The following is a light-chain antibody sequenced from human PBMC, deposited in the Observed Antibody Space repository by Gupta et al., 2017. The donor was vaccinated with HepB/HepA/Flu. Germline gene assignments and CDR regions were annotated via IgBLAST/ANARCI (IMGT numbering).Light chain of an antibody. V-gene: IGKV3-11*01. CDR1: QSVSRY. J-gene: IGKJ4*01. CDR3: QQRYNWPPPS. Sequence: EIVLTQSPATLSLSPGERATLSCRASQSVSRYLAWYQQRPGQAPRLLIYDTSNRATGVPARFSGSGSGTDFTLTINSLEPEDFAVYYCQQRYNWPPPSFGGGTKVESK. CDR2: DTS.